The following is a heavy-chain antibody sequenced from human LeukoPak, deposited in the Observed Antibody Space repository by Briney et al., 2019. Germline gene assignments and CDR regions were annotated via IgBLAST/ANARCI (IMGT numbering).Heavy chain of an antibody. CDR1: GFAXSTFA. D-gene: IGHD2-15*01. Sequence: GGSLRLSCAASGFAXSTFAMXWVXXAPGXXXXXXSXXSGSDGATYYAXXVKGRFTISRDKSKNTLCLQMNSLRAEDTAVYYCASIVVVVAARRFDYWGQGTLVTVSS. J-gene: IGHJ4*02. CDR3: ASIVVVVAARRFDY. V-gene: IGHV3-23*01. CDR2: XSGSDGAT.